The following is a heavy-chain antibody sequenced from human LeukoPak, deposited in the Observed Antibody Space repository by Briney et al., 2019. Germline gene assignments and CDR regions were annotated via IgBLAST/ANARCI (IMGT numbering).Heavy chain of an antibody. Sequence: GASVKVSCKASGYTFTGYYMHWVRQAPGQGLEWMGRINPNSGGTNYAQKFQGRVTMTRDTSISTAYMELSRLRSDDTAVYYCARDAPIVVVPAAIPEYFYYYGMDVWGQGTTVTVSS. CDR2: INPNSGGT. V-gene: IGHV1-2*06. CDR1: GYTFTGYY. CDR3: ARDAPIVVVPAAIPEYFYYYGMDV. D-gene: IGHD2-2*01. J-gene: IGHJ6*02.